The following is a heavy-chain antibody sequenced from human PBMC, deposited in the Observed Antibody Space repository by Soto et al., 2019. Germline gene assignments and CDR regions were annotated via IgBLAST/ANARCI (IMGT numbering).Heavy chain of an antibody. J-gene: IGHJ6*03. CDR3: ARDGKEAALWVGMRYYYYYMDV. CDR1: GFTFSSYS. D-gene: IGHD2-8*01. Sequence: GGSLRLSCAASGFTFSSYSMNWVRQAPGKGLEWVSSISSSSSYIYYADSVKGRFTISRDNAKNPLYLQMNSLRAEDTAVYYCARDGKEAALWVGMRYYYYYMDVWGKGTTVTVSS. V-gene: IGHV3-21*01. CDR2: ISSSSSYI.